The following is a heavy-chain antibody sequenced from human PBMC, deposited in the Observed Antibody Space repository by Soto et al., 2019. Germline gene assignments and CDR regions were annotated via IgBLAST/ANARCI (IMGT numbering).Heavy chain of an antibody. CDR1: GFSLSNAGLG. J-gene: IGHJ5*02. D-gene: IGHD6-13*01. V-gene: IGHV2-26*04. CDR3: ASTYSTSWYWFDP. Sequence: QVTVKESGPVLVKPTETLTLTCTVSGFSLSNAGLGVSWIRQPPGKALEWLAHIFSNDEKSYSTSLKSRLTISKDTSKSQVVLIMTNMDPVDTATYYCASTYSTSWYWFDPGGQGTLVTVSS. CDR2: IFSNDEK.